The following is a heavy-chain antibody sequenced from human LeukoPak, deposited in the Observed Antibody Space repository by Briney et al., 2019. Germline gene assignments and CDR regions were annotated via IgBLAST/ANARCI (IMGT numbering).Heavy chain of an antibody. CDR2: ISSGGTYL. Sequence: GGSLRPSCAASGFTFSTYGMNWVRQAPGKGLEWVSSISSGGTYLNYADSVKGRFTISRDNAKNSLYLQMNSLRAEDTAVYYCARVTSPYYFDSWGQGTLVTVSS. CDR3: ARVTSPYYFDS. V-gene: IGHV3-21*01. J-gene: IGHJ4*02. D-gene: IGHD2-2*01. CDR1: GFTFSTYG.